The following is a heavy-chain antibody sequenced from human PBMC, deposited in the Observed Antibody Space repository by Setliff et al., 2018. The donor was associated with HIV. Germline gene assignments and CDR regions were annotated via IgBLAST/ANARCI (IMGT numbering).Heavy chain of an antibody. CDR2: IIPIFNTA. Sequence: SVKVSCKASGGTFSLYAIKWVRQAPGQGLEWMGGIIPIFNTANYAQKFQGRVTITADGSTSTAYMELSSLRFGDTATYYCARDQATGYEKVWFSWIDPWGQGTLVTVSS. CDR3: ARDQATGYEKVWFSWIDP. CDR1: GGTFSLYA. J-gene: IGHJ5*02. D-gene: IGHD5-12*01. V-gene: IGHV1-69*13.